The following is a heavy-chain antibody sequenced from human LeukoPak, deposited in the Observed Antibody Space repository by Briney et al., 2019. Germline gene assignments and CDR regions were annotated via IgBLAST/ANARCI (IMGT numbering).Heavy chain of an antibody. J-gene: IGHJ4*02. V-gene: IGHV4-34*01. CDR3: VGAGSGSYYTYFDY. CDR2: INHSGST. D-gene: IGHD3-10*01. Sequence: PSETLSLTCAVYGGSFSGYYWSWIRQPPGKGLEWIGEINHSGSTNYNPSLKSRVTISVDTSKNQFSLKLSSVTAADTAVYYCVGAGSGSYYTYFDYWGQGTLVTVSS. CDR1: GGSFSGYY.